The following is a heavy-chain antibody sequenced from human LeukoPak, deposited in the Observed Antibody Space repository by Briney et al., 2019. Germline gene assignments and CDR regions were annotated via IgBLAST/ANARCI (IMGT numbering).Heavy chain of an antibody. D-gene: IGHD3-16*01. J-gene: IGHJ6*03. Sequence: PGGSLRLSCAASGFTFSSYAMHWVRQAPGKGLEYVSGISTNGGSTYYADSVKGRFTISRDNSKNTLFLQMGSLRAEDMALYYCAKGWGGSLTVVYMDVWGKGTTVTVSS. V-gene: IGHV3-64*02. CDR1: GFTFSSYA. CDR3: AKGWGGSLTVVYMDV. CDR2: ISTNGGST.